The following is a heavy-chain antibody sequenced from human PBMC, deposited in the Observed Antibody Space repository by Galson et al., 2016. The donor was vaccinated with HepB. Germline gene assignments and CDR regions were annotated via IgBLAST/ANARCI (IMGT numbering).Heavy chain of an antibody. CDR3: ARDSSDWSRPSGLYGMDV. D-gene: IGHD6-19*01. J-gene: IGHJ6*02. Sequence: SVKVSCKASGYTFSSHYMHWVRQAPGQGLEWMGVINTSSGRTNYAQKFQGRVSMTRDTSTNTGYMELTSLRAEDTAVYYCARDSSDWSRPSGLYGMDVWGQGTTVSVSS. CDR2: INTSSGRT. CDR1: GYTFSSHY. V-gene: IGHV1-46*01.